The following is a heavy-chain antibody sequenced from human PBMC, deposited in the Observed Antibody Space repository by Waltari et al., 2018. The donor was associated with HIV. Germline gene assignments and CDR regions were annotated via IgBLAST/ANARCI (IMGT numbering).Heavy chain of an antibody. CDR2: IYYRGST. D-gene: IGHD3-22*01. CDR3: ARVPYDSSGLDAFDI. J-gene: IGHJ3*02. Sequence: QVPLQASGPGLVKPPETLSLTCTVSGGSISSYYWSLIRQPPGKGLEWIGYIYYRGSTNYNPSLKSRVTISVDTSKNQFSLKLSSVTAADTAVYYCARVPYDSSGLDAFDIWGQGTMVTVSS. V-gene: IGHV4-59*01. CDR1: GGSISSYY.